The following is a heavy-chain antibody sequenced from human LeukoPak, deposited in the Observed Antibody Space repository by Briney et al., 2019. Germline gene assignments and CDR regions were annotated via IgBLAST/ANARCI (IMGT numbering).Heavy chain of an antibody. Sequence: GGSLRLSCAASGCVVSTKYMTWVRQAPGKGLEWVGRIKSITDGGTTDYAAPVKGRFTISRDDSKNTLFLQMNSLKTEDTAVYYCATDGHFDYWGQGTLVTVSS. CDR3: ATDGHFDY. CDR1: GCVVSTKY. V-gene: IGHV3-15*01. CDR2: IKSITDGGTT. J-gene: IGHJ4*02.